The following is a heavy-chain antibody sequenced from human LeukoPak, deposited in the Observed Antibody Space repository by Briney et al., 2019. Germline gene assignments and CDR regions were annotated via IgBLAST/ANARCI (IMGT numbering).Heavy chain of an antibody. CDR3: ARDFMTTDYYYYGMDV. Sequence: PGGSLRLSCAASGFTFSSYGMHWVRQAPGKGLEWVAVISYDGSNRYYADSVKGRFTISRDNSKNTLYLQMNSLRAEDTAVYYCARDFMTTDYYYYGMDVWGQGTTVTVSS. CDR1: GFTFSSYG. J-gene: IGHJ6*02. V-gene: IGHV3-30*03. D-gene: IGHD4-17*01. CDR2: ISYDGSNR.